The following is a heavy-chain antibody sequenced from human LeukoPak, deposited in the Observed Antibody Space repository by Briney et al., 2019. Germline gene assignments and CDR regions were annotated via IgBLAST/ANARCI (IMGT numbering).Heavy chain of an antibody. CDR2: ISNEGSRK. CDR3: ARDRAWNYFDY. CDR1: GFTFSSYG. V-gene: IGHV3-30*03. D-gene: IGHD3-3*01. J-gene: IGHJ4*02. Sequence: GGSLRLSCAASGFTFSSYGMHWVRQAPGKGLEWVAIISNEGSRKYYAHSVEGRFTISRDNSKNTLYLQMDSLRAEDTAVYYCARDRAWNYFDYWGQGTLVTVSS.